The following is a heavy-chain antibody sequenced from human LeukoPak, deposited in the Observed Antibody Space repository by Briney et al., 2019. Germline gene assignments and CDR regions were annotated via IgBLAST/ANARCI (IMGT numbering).Heavy chain of an antibody. CDR3: ANREGGYTYDPFDY. CDR2: ISGSSDTT. J-gene: IGHJ4*02. D-gene: IGHD5-18*01. V-gene: IGHV3-23*01. CDR1: GFTFSTYA. Sequence: GGSLRLSCAASGFTFSTYAMSWVRQAPGRGLESVSAISGSSDTTYYADSVKGRFTISRDNSKNTLYLQMNSLRAEDTAVYYCANREGGYTYDPFDYWGQGTLVTVSS.